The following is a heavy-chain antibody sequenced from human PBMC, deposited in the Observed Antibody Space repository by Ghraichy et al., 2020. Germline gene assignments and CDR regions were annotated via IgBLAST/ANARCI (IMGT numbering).Heavy chain of an antibody. V-gene: IGHV3-53*01. CDR3: ARDESRLPGFSIGYSY. J-gene: IGHJ4*02. D-gene: IGHD5-18*01. Sequence: GGSLRLSCAASGFTVSNNCMSWVRQAPGKGLEWVADIYSGGTTNYADSVKGRFTISRDYSKNTLSLQMSSLGAEDTAVYYCARDESRLPGFSIGYSYWGQGSLVTVSS. CDR1: GFTVSNNC. CDR2: IYSGGTT.